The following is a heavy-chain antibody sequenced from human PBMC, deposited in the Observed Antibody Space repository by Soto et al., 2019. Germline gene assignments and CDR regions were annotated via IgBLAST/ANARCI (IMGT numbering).Heavy chain of an antibody. CDR1: GDTFNDYY. V-gene: IGHV1-2*04. CDR3: ARESGGATATLDYYYGMDV. D-gene: IGHD5-12*01. J-gene: IGHJ6*02. CDR2: INPNGGFT. Sequence: ASVKVSCKTSGDTFNDYYIHWVRQAPGQGLEWMGWINPNGGFTNYAQKFQGWVTMTRDTSIRTVYMELSSLRSDDTAVYYCARESGGATATLDYYYGMDVWGQGTTVTVSS.